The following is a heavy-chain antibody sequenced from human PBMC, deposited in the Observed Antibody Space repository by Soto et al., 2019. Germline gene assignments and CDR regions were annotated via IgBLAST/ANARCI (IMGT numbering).Heavy chain of an antibody. CDR1: GFSFSSYS. CDR3: VRWHTSNFDNLPYTGFDW. D-gene: IGHD3-16*01. CDR2: ISSSSRYI. V-gene: IGHV3-21*04. Sequence: PGGPLRHSCSDSGFSFSSYSMNWLRQAPGKGLEWVSSISSSSRYIYYADSVKGRFTISRDNAKNSVYLQMNSLRAEDTATYYCVRWHTSNFDNLPYTGFDWWGQGNQVTVSS. J-gene: IGHJ4*02.